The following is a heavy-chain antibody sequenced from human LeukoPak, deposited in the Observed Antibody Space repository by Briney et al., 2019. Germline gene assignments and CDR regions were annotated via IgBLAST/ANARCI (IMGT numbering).Heavy chain of an antibody. V-gene: IGHV4-59*08. CDR1: GGSISSYY. J-gene: IGHJ6*02. Sequence: SETLSLTCTVSGGSISSYYWSWIRQPPGKGLEWIGYIYYSGSTNYNPSLKSRVTISVDTSKNQFSLKLSSVTAADTAVYYCARLRSAAASYYYYGMDVWGQGTTVTVSS. CDR2: IYYSGST. D-gene: IGHD6-13*01. CDR3: ARLRSAAASYYYYGMDV.